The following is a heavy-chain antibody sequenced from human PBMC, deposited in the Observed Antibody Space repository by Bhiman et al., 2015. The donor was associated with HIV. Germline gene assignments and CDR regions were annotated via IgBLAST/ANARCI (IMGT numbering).Heavy chain of an antibody. CDR1: GFTFSSYW. CDR2: IKQDGSEK. D-gene: IGHD2-2*01. J-gene: IGHJ6*02. Sequence: VQLVESGGGMVQPGRSLRLSCAASGFTFSSYWMSWVRQAPGKGLEWVANIKQDGSEKYYVDSVKGRFTISRDNAKNSLYLQMNSLRAEDTAVYYCARELVVPAAGGGLYYYYYYGMDVWGQGTTVTVSS. V-gene: IGHV3-7*01. CDR3: ARELVVPAAGGGLYYYYYYGMDV.